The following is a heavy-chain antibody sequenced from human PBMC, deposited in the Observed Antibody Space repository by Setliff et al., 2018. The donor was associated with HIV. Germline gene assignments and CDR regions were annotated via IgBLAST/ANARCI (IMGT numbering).Heavy chain of an antibody. J-gene: IGHJ4*02. CDR2: IFYSGST. D-gene: IGHD3-22*01. Sequence: SETLSLTCTVSGGSISSHYWSWIRQPPGKGLEWIGFIFYSGSTNYNPSLKSRVTMSVDTSKSQFSLKLSSVTAADTAVYYCARDHKYYYDSSGLDYWGQGTLVTVSS. CDR3: ARDHKYYYDSSGLDY. CDR1: GGSISSHY. V-gene: IGHV4-59*11.